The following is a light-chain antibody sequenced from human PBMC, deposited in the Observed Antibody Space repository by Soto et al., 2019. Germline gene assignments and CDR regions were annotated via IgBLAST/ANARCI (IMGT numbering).Light chain of an antibody. CDR3: QQYDSSEAGT. J-gene: IGKJ1*01. CDR1: QRVSSSY. V-gene: IGKV3-20*01. Sequence: EIVLTQSPGTLSLSPGERATLSCRASQRVSSSYLAWYRQKPGQAPRLLIYGASSRATGVPDRFSGSGSGTDFTLTISRLEPEDFAVYYWQQYDSSEAGTFGQGTNADIK. CDR2: GAS.